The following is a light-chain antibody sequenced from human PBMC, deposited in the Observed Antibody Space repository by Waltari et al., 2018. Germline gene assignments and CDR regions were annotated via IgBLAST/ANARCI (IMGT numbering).Light chain of an antibody. CDR1: SGYRSDA. CDR3: QTGRHGIWV. V-gene: IGLV4-69*01. J-gene: IGLJ3*02. CDR2: VNSYGSH. Sequence: QLVLTQSPSASASLGASVKLTCTLSSGYRSDAIAWHQQQPEKGPRYLMKVNSYGSHSKGDGIPDRFSGSSSGAERYLTISSLQSEDEADYYCQTGRHGIWVFGGGTKLTVL.